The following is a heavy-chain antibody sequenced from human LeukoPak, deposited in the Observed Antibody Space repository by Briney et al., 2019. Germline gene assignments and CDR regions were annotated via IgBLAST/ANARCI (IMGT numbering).Heavy chain of an antibody. CDR3: ARGPWYSSSWYGPRYYGMDV. CDR2: INHSGST. D-gene: IGHD6-13*01. CDR1: GGSFSGYY. V-gene: IGHV4-34*01. Sequence: SETLSPTCAVYGGSFSGYYWSWIRQPPGKGLEWIGEINHSGSTNYNPSLKSRVTISVDTSKNQFSLKLSSVTAADTAVYYCARGPWYSSSWYGPRYYGMDVGPRDHGHRLL. J-gene: IGHJ6*02.